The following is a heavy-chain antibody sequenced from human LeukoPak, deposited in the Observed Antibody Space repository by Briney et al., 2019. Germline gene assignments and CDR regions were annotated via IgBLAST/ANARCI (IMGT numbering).Heavy chain of an antibody. CDR1: GDSVSRDSIA. J-gene: IGHJ3*02. V-gene: IGHV6-1*01. D-gene: IGHD6-13*01. CDR3: ARDLEQLVDAFDI. CDR2: TYYKSAWYN. Sequence: SQTLSLTCAISGDSVSRDSIAWNWIRQSPSRGLEWLGRTYYKSAWYNDYAVSVKSRITINPDTSKNQFSLQLNSVTPEGTAVYYCARDLEQLVDAFDIWGQGTMVTVSS.